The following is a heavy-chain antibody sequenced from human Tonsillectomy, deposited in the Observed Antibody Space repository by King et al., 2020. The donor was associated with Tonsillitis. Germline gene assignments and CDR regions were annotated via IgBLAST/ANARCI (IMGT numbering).Heavy chain of an antibody. Sequence: QLVQSGGGVVQPGGSLRLSCAASGFTFSSYGMHWVRQAPGKGLEWVAFIRYGGSDGSDKYYTDSVKGRFTISRDNSKNTLYLQMSSLRAEDTAVYYCARDLRGSDYYYYVMDVWGQGTTVTVSS. V-gene: IGHV3-30*02. J-gene: IGHJ6*02. CDR1: GFTFSSYG. D-gene: IGHD1-26*01. CDR2: IRYGGSDGSDK. CDR3: ARDLRGSDYYYYVMDV.